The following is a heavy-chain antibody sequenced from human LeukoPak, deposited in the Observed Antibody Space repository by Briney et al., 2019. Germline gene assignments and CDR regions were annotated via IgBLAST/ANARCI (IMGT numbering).Heavy chain of an antibody. V-gene: IGHV3-9*01. D-gene: IGHD3-22*01. J-gene: IGHJ4*02. CDR1: GFTFDDYA. Sequence: GGSLRLSCAASGFTFDDYAMHWVRQAPGEGLEWVSGISWNSGSIGYADSVKGRFTISRDNAKNSLYLQMNSLRAEDTALYYCAKDPRYYYDSSGYWELYYFDYWGQGTLVTVSS. CDR3: AKDPRYYYDSSGYWELYYFDY. CDR2: ISWNSGSI.